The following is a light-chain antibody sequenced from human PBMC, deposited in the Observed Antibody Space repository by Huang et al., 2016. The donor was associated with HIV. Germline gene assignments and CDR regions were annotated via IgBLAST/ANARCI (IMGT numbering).Light chain of an antibody. Sequence: DIQMTQSPSSLSASVGDRVTITCRAIQIISSYLNWYQQKPGKAPKLLLYAASSLQSGVPSRFSGSGAGTDFTLTISSLQPEDFATYYCQQSYSTPYTFGQGTKLEIK. CDR2: AAS. CDR1: QIISSY. CDR3: QQSYSTPYT. V-gene: IGKV1-39*01. J-gene: IGKJ2*01.